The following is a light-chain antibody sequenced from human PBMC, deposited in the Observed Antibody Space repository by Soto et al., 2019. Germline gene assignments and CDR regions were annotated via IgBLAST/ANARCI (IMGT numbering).Light chain of an antibody. Sequence: QSVLTQPASVSGSPGQSITISCTGTSSDVGGYNYVSWYQQYPGKAPKLIVYEVSNRPSGVSNRFAGSKSGNTASLTISGLQTEDEADCYCSSYTSTTTRVFGGGTKLTVL. J-gene: IGLJ2*01. CDR1: SSDVGGYNY. CDR3: SSYTSTTTRV. V-gene: IGLV2-14*01. CDR2: EVS.